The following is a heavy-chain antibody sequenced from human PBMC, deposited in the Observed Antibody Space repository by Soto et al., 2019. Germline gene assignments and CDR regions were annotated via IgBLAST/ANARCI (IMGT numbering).Heavy chain of an antibody. D-gene: IGHD1-1*01. CDR3: ARHYKAAPDY. CDR2: INHSGST. V-gene: IGHV4-34*01. J-gene: IGHJ4*02. Sequence: SETPSLTCAVYGGSFSGYYWSWIRQPPGKGLEWIGEINHSGSTNYNPSLKSRVTISVDTSKNQFSLKLSSVTAADTAVYYCARHYKAAPDYWGQGTLVTVSS. CDR1: GGSFSGYY.